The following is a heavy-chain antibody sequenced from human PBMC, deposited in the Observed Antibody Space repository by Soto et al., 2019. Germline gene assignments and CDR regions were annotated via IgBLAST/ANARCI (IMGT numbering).Heavy chain of an antibody. CDR2: ISSNGGST. CDR1: GFTFSSYA. J-gene: IGHJ4*02. V-gene: IGHV3-64D*08. CDR3: VKPRGRQLTVFDY. D-gene: IGHD6-13*01. Sequence: GGSLRLSCSASGFTFSSYAMHWVRQAPGKGLEYVSAISSNGGSTYYADSVKGRFTISRDNSKNTLYLQMSSLRAEDTAVYYCVKPRGRQLTVFDYWGQGTLVTVSS.